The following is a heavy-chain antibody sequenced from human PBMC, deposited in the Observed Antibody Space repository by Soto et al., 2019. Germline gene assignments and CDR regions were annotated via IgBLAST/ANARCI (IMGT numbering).Heavy chain of an antibody. V-gene: IGHV1-3*04. CDR1: GYTVTTYA. CDR3: ARAPGYTYNTNWFEP. CDR2: INTGNGNT. J-gene: IGHJ5*02. Sequence: XSVKGSCKASGYTVTTYAMNWVRQAPGQRLEWMGWINTGNGNTKYSQKFQGRVTITRDTSANTVYMELSSLRSEDTAVFYCARAPGYTYNTNWFEPWGKETLVTSP. D-gene: IGHD5-18*01.